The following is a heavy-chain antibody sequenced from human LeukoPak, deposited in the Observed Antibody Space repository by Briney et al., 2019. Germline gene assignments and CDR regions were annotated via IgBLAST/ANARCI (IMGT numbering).Heavy chain of an antibody. Sequence: SETLSLTCAVYGGSFSGYYWSWIRQPPGKGLEWIGEINHSGSTNYNPSLKSRVTISVDTSKNQFSLKLSSVTAADTAVYYCARLIGGGWYRYYFDYWGQGTLVTVSS. J-gene: IGHJ4*02. CDR2: INHSGST. D-gene: IGHD6-19*01. V-gene: IGHV4-34*01. CDR3: ARLIGGGWYRYYFDY. CDR1: GGSFSGYY.